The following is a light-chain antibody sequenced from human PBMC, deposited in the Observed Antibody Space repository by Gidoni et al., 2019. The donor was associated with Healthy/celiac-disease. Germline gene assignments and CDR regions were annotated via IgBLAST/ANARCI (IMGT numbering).Light chain of an antibody. CDR1: SSDVGGYNY. CDR3: SSYTSSSTLEGV. Sequence: QSALTQPASVSGSPGQSITISCTGTSSDVGGYNYVSWYQQHPGKAPNLMIYEVSNRPSGVSNRFSGSKSGNTASLTISGLQAEDEADYYCSSYTSSSTLEGVFGGGTKLTVL. V-gene: IGLV2-14*01. CDR2: EVS. J-gene: IGLJ2*01.